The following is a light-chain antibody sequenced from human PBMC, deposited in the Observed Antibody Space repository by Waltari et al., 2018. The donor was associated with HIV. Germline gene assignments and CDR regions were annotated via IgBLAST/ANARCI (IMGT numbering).Light chain of an antibody. Sequence: DILMTQSPDSLSVSLCERATMNYRSSRTGDSNYNNKNYLAWYQQKPGQFPKVLFYCASTRSSAVPVRFSLRGSGTDFNLTTSGLHGGGVSVYYCQHYYTIEPPFGGGPKVELK. J-gene: IGKJ4*01. V-gene: IGKV4-1*01. CDR2: CAS. CDR1: RTGDSNYNNKNY. CDR3: QHYYTIEPP.